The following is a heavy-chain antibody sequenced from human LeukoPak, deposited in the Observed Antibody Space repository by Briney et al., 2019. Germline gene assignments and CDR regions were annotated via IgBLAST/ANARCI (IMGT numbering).Heavy chain of an antibody. D-gene: IGHD3-16*01. J-gene: IGHJ6*02. CDR1: GCTFSSYW. V-gene: IGHV3-7*03. CDR3: ARGGGLDV. Sequence: GALRLSCAAPGCTFSSYWMNWARQAPGKGLEWVASINHNGNVNYYVDSVKGRFTISRDNAKNSLYLQMSNLRAEDTAVYFCARGGGLDVWGQGATVTVSS. CDR2: INHNGNVN.